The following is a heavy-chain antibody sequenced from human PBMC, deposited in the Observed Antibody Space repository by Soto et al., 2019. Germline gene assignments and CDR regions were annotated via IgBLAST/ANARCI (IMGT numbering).Heavy chain of an antibody. Sequence: GGALTLCCAPPGFSLRALDVGWVGQAPGKGLEWLSVFISGGDKIYSADSARGRFTISGDNVGNMMYLQMNRLTVEDTAVYYCVARFSTRVPDFWGQGTLVTVSS. CDR2: FISGGDKI. CDR1: GFSLRALD. J-gene: IGHJ4*02. V-gene: IGHV3-23*01. D-gene: IGHD2-2*01. CDR3: VARFSTRVPDF.